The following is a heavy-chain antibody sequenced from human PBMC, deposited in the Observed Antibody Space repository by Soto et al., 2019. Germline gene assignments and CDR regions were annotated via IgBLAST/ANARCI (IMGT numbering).Heavy chain of an antibody. CDR1: GGTFSSYA. V-gene: IGHV1-69*01. Sequence: QVQLVQSGAEVKKPGSSVKVSCKASGGTFSSYAISWVRQAPGHGLEWMGGIIPIFGTANYAQKFQGRVTITADESTSTAYMELSSLRSEDTAVYYCAREGNYYDSSGYYPFDYWGQGTLVTVSS. CDR2: IIPIFGTA. D-gene: IGHD3-22*01. CDR3: AREGNYYDSSGYYPFDY. J-gene: IGHJ4*02.